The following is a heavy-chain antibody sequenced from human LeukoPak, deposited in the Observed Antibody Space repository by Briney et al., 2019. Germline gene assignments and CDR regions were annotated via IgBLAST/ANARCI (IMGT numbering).Heavy chain of an antibody. CDR3: AIDLTIFGVAD. V-gene: IGHV1-46*01. D-gene: IGHD3-3*01. Sequence: ASVTVSCKASGYTFTSYYMHWVRQAPGQGLEWMGIINPSGGSTSYAQKFQGRVTITADKSTSTAYMELSSLRSEDTAVYYCAIDLTIFGVADWGQGTLVTVSS. CDR1: GYTFTSYY. CDR2: INPSGGST. J-gene: IGHJ4*02.